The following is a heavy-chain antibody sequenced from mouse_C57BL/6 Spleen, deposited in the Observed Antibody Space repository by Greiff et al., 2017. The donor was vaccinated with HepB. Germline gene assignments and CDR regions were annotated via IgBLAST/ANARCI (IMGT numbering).Heavy chain of an antibody. CDR1: GYTFTDYE. V-gene: IGHV1-15*01. J-gene: IGHJ1*03. CDR2: IDPETGGT. Sequence: QVQLQQSGAELVRPGASVTLSCKASGYTFTDYEMHWVKQTPVNGLEWIGAIDPETGGTAYNQKFKGKAILTADKSSSAAYMELRSLTSEDSAVYYCTRPITTVVAKGYWYFDVWGKGTTVTVSS. CDR3: TRPITTVVAKGYWYFDV. D-gene: IGHD1-1*01.